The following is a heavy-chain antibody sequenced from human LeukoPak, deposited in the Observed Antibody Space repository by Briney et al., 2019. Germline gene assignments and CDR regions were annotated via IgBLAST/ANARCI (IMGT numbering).Heavy chain of an antibody. V-gene: IGHV3-21*01. Sequence: GGSLRLSCAASGFTFSSYSMNWVRQAPGKGLEWVSSISSSSSYIYYADSVKGRFTISRDNAKNSLYLQMNSLRAEDTAVYYCARDSPTHYDFWSGYYDPYYFDYWGQGALVTVSS. J-gene: IGHJ4*02. CDR1: GFTFSSYS. D-gene: IGHD3-3*01. CDR3: ARDSPTHYDFWSGYYDPYYFDY. CDR2: ISSSSSYI.